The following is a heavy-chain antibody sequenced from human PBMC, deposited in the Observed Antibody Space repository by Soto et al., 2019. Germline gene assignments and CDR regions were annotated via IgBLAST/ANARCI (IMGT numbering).Heavy chain of an antibody. CDR2: IKQDGIEK. D-gene: IGHD6-6*01. CDR3: ARVASIAAFY. V-gene: IGHV3-7*05. Sequence: EVQLVESGGGLVQPGGSRRLSCIASGSTFSNYWRSGVRQAPGKGLEWVANIKQDGIEKYYVDSVKGRFTISRDNAKNSLYLQMNSLRAEDTAVYYCARVASIAAFYWGQGTLVIVSS. J-gene: IGHJ4*02. CDR1: GSTFSNYW.